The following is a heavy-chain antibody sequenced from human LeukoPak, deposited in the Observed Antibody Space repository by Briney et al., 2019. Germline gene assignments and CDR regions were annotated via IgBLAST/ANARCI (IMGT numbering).Heavy chain of an antibody. D-gene: IGHD5-24*01. CDR2: IIPIFGTA. J-gene: IGHJ4*02. CDR1: GGTFSSYA. Sequence: SVKVSCKASGGTFSSYAISWARQAPGQGLEWMGGIIPIFGTANYAQKFQGRVTITADESTSTAYMELSSLRSEDTAVYYCSREGDGYDYYWGQGTLVTLSS. CDR3: SREGDGYDYY. V-gene: IGHV1-69*13.